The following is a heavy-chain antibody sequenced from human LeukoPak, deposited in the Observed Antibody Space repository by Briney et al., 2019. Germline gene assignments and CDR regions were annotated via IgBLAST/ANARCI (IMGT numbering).Heavy chain of an antibody. CDR2: IRYDGSNK. V-gene: IGHV3-30*02. CDR3: AKDNPVIGIAAEN. D-gene: IGHD6-13*01. J-gene: IGHJ4*02. Sequence: PGGSLRLSCAASGFTFSSYGMHWVRQAPGKGLEWVAFIRYDGSNKYYADSVKGRFTISRDNSKNTLYLQMNSLRAEDTAVYYCAKDNPVIGIAAENWGQGTLVTVSS. CDR1: GFTFSSYG.